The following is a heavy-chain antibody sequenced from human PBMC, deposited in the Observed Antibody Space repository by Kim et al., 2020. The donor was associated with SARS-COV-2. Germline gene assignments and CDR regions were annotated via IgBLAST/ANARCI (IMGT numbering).Heavy chain of an antibody. V-gene: IGHV4-39*02. CDR2: IYYSGST. Sequence: SETLSLTCTVSGGSISSSSYYWGWIRQPPGKGLEWIGSIYYSGSTYYNPSLKSRVTISVDTSKNQFSLKLSSVTAADTAVYYCARDRWYYDFWSGYYPPMGGFDPWGQGTLVTVSS. D-gene: IGHD3-3*01. CDR1: GGSISSSSYY. CDR3: ARDRWYYDFWSGYYPPMGGFDP. J-gene: IGHJ5*02.